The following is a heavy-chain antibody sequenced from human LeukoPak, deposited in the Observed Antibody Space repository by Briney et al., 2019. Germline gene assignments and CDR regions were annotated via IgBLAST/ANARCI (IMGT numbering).Heavy chain of an antibody. V-gene: IGHV4-34*01. CDR2: INHRGST. J-gene: IGHJ4*02. Sequence: SETLSLTCAVYGGSFSGYYWSWIRQPPGKGLGWIGEINHRGSTNYNPSLKSRVTISVDTSKNQFALKLSSVTAADTAVYYCARGARAAAVGNWGQGTLVTVSS. CDR1: GGSFSGYY. D-gene: IGHD6-13*01. CDR3: ARGARAAAVGN.